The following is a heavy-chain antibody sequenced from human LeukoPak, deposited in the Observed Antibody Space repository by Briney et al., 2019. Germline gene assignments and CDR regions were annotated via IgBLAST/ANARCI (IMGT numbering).Heavy chain of an antibody. CDR3: ARVSYYDSSGYYFLSHVDY. CDR2: IYSGGST. V-gene: IGHV3-53*01. CDR1: GFTFSSNY. D-gene: IGHD3-22*01. Sequence: GGPLRLSCAASGFTFSSNYMSWVRQAPGKGLEWVSVIYSGGSTYYADSVRGRFTISRDNSKNTLYLQMNSLGAEDTAVYYCARVSYYDSSGYYFLSHVDYWGQGTLVTVSS. J-gene: IGHJ4*02.